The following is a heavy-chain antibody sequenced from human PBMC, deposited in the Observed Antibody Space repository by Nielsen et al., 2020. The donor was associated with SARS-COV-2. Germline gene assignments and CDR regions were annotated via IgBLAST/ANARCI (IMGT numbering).Heavy chain of an antibody. Sequence: GESLKISCAASGFTFSSYGMHWVRQAPGKGLEWVAVISYDGSNKYYADSVKGRFTISRDNSKNTLYLQMNSLRAEDTAVYYCARDRGMGGSSRPFDYWGQGTLVTVSS. CDR2: ISYDGSNK. V-gene: IGHV3-30*03. D-gene: IGHD3-16*01. CDR1: GFTFSSYG. CDR3: ARDRGMGGSSRPFDY. J-gene: IGHJ4*02.